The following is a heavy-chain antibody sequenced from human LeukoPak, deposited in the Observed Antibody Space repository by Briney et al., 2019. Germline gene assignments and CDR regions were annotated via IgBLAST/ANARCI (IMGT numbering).Heavy chain of an antibody. CDR1: GFTFSSYA. J-gene: IGHJ4*02. V-gene: IGHV3-23*01. CDR3: AKDRDIVATICDY. CDR2: TSGSGGST. D-gene: IGHD5-12*01. Sequence: GGSLRLSCAASGFTFSSYAMRWVGPAPGKGLEGVSATSGSGGSTYYADSVKGRFTISRDKSKDTLYLQMNSLRAEDTAVYYCAKDRDIVATICDYWGQGTLVTVSS.